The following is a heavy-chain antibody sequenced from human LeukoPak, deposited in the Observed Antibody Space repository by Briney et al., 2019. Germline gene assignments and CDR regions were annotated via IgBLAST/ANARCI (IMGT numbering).Heavy chain of an antibody. CDR3: AGRSGPYWYFDL. CDR2: IWYDGSNK. D-gene: IGHD6-19*01. Sequence: GRSLRLSCAASGFTFRSYGMHWVRQAPGKGLEWVAVIWYDGSNKYYADSVKGRFTVSRDNSKNTLYLQMNSLRAEDTAVYYCAGRSGPYWYFDLWGRGTLVTVSS. CDR1: GFTFRSYG. J-gene: IGHJ2*01. V-gene: IGHV3-33*01.